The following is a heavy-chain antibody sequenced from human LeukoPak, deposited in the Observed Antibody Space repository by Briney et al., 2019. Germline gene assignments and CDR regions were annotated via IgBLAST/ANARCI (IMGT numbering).Heavy chain of an antibody. J-gene: IGHJ3*02. V-gene: IGHV1-24*01. CDR2: FDPEDGET. D-gene: IGHD2-2*01. Sequence: ASVKVSCKVSGYTLTELSMHWVRQAPGKGLEWMGGFDPEDGETIYAQKFQGRVTMTEDTSTDTAYMELSSLRSEDTAVYYCAAADIVVVPAAIFFDAFDIWGQGTMVTVPS. CDR1: GYTLTELS. CDR3: AAADIVVVPAAIFFDAFDI.